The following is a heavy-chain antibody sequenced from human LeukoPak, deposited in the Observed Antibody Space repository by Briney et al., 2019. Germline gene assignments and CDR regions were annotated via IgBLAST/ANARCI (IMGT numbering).Heavy chain of an antibody. V-gene: IGHV4-30-4*01. CDR3: ARYLRGDGGSRDYFDY. CDR1: GGSISSGDYY. Sequence: SETLSLTCTVSGGSISSGDYYWSWIRQPPGKGLEWIAYMYYSGSTYYNPSLKSRVTMSADTSKNQLSLKLSSVTAADTAVYYCARYLRGDGGSRDYFDYWGQGTLVTVSS. J-gene: IGHJ4*02. CDR2: MYYSGST. D-gene: IGHD2-15*01.